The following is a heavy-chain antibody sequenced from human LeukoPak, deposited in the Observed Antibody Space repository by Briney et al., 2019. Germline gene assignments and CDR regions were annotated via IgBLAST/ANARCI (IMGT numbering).Heavy chain of an antibody. CDR1: GGSVSSGSYY. CDR3: ARNRRGDYYYAMDV. J-gene: IGHJ6*04. D-gene: IGHD1-14*01. Sequence: SETLSLTCTVSGGSVSSGSYYWSWIRQHPGKGLEWIGYIYYSGSTNYNPSLKSRVTISVDTSKNQFSPKLSSVTAADTAVYYCARNRRGDYYYAMDVWGKGTTVTVSS. CDR2: IYYSGST. V-gene: IGHV4-61*01.